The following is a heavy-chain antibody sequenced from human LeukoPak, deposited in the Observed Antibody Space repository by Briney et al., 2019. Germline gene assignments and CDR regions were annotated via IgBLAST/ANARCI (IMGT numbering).Heavy chain of an antibody. D-gene: IGHD6-19*01. V-gene: IGHV3-66*01. J-gene: IGHJ4*02. CDR3: AMYSSAWYAVY. CDR2: IHPGGTI. Sequence: PGGSLRLSCAASGFTVSSKYMGWVRQAPGKGLEWVSVIHPGGTIYYADSVKGTFTISRDNSKNTLYLEIETLGVEDTAVYYCAMYSSAWYAVYWGQGTLVTVSS. CDR1: GFTVSSKY.